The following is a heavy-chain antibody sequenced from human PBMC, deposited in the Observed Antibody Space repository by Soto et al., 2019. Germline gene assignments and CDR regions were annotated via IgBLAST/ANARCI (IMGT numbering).Heavy chain of an antibody. CDR2: IKSKTDGGTT. CDR1: GFTFSNAW. J-gene: IGHJ5*02. D-gene: IGHD3-3*01. V-gene: IGHV3-15*07. CDR3: TTDVREGRITIFGVVIGNWFDP. Sequence: GESLKISCAASGFTFSNAWMNWVRQAPGKGLEWVGRIKSKTDGGTTDYAAPVKGRFTISRDDSKNTLYLQMNSLKTEDTAVYYCTTDVREGRITIFGVVIGNWFDPWGQGTLVTVSS.